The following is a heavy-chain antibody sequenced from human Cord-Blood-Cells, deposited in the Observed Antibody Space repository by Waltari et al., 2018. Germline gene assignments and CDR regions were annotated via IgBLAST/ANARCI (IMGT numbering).Heavy chain of an antibody. Sequence: QVQLQESGPGLVKTLQTLSLTCTVSVGTISSGGYYWSRIRQHPGRGLEWIGYIYDSESSYYTPSLKSRVTISVDTSKNQFSLKLSSVTAADTAVYYGARDKRGVTGNDAFDIWGQGTMVTVSS. CDR2: IYDSESS. V-gene: IGHV4-31*02. D-gene: IGHD7-27*01. CDR1: VGTISSGGYY. CDR3: ARDKRGVTGNDAFDI. J-gene: IGHJ3*02.